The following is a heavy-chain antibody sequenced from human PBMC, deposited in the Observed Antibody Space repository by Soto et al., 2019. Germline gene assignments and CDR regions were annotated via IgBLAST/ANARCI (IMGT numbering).Heavy chain of an antibody. CDR2: ISYDGSNK. D-gene: IGHD2-2*01. CDR3: ARDLARADIVVVQARDYYCGIDV. CDR1: GFTFSSYA. J-gene: IGHJ6*02. Sequence: QVQLVESGGGVVQPGRSLRLSCAASGFTFSSYAMHWVRQAPGKGLEWVAVISYDGSNKYYADSVKGRCTISRDNSKNTLYLQMNSLRAEDTAVYYCARDLARADIVVVQARDYYCGIDVWGQGTPVTVSS. V-gene: IGHV3-30-3*01.